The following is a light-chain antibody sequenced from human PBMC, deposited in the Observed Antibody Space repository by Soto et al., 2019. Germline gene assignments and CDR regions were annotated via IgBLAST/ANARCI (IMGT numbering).Light chain of an antibody. CDR3: SSYAGSNNLV. V-gene: IGLV2-8*01. J-gene: IGLJ3*02. Sequence: QSALTQPPSASGSRGQSVTISCTGTSSDVGGYNYVSWYQQHPGKAPKLMIYEVSKRPSGVPDRFSGSKSGNTASLTVSGLQAEDEPDYYCSSYAGSNNLVFGGGTKLTVL. CDR1: SSDVGGYNY. CDR2: EVS.